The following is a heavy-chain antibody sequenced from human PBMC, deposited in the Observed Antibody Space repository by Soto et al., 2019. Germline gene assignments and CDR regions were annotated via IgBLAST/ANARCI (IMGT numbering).Heavy chain of an antibody. V-gene: IGHV3-53*01. D-gene: IGHD1-26*01. CDR3: ARDRIVGATGPSYYFDY. Sequence: GGSLRLSCAASGFTVSSNYMSWVRQAPGKGLEWVSVIYSGGSTYYADSVKGRFTISRDNSKNTLYLQMNSLRAEDTAVYYCARDRIVGATGPSYYFDYWGQGTLVTVSS. CDR1: GFTVSSNY. J-gene: IGHJ4*02. CDR2: IYSGGST.